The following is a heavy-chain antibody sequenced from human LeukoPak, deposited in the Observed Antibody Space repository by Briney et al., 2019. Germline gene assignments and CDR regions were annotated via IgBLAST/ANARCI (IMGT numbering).Heavy chain of an antibody. V-gene: IGHV3-30*02. CDR1: EFTFSSYG. J-gene: IGHJ4*02. D-gene: IGHD2-2*01. CDR3: VKDPLGYCSSTSCYHFDY. CDR2: IRYDGSNK. Sequence: GGSLRLSCAASEFTFSSYGMHWVRQAPGKGLEWVAFIRYDGSNKYYADSVKGRFTISRDNSKNTLYLQMNSLRAEDTAVYYCVKDPLGYCSSTSCYHFDYWGQGTLVTVSS.